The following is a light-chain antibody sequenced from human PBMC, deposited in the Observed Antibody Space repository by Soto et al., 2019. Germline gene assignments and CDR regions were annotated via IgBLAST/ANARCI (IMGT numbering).Light chain of an antibody. CDR1: QSVSSSY. Sequence: IVLTQSPGTLCLSPGERATLSCRASQSVSSSYLAWYQQKPGQAPRLLIYGASSRATGIPDRFSGSGSGTDFTLTISRLEPEDFAVYYCQQYGSYFGQGTRLETK. CDR3: QQYGSY. J-gene: IGKJ5*01. CDR2: GAS. V-gene: IGKV3-20*01.